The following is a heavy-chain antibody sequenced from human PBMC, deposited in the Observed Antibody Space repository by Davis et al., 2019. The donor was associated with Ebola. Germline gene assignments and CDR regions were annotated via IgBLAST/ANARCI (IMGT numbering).Heavy chain of an antibody. V-gene: IGHV4-34*01. J-gene: IGHJ5*02. D-gene: IGHD1-26*01. Sequence: SETLSLTCAVYGGSFSGYYWSWIRQPPGKGLEWIGEINHSGSTNYKPSLKSRVTISADTSKNQFSLKLSSVTAADTAVYYCARGVGSTTGWFDPWGQGTLVTVSS. CDR1: GGSFSGYY. CDR3: ARGVGSTTGWFDP. CDR2: INHSGST.